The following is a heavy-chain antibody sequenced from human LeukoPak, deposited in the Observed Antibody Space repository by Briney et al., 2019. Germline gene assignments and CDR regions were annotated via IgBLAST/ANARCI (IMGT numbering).Heavy chain of an antibody. CDR1: GSNFTSHW. Sequence: GGSLKISCERSGSNFTSHWIGWGRQLPGKGLEWMGILYSFFSDTIYTPSFHGQVTISADNSISTAYLQWSSLKASDTAMYYCARLGDLYGDYGIHDYWGQGTLVTVSS. J-gene: IGHJ4*02. D-gene: IGHD4-17*01. V-gene: IGHV5-51*01. CDR2: LYSFFSDT. CDR3: ARLGDLYGDYGIHDY.